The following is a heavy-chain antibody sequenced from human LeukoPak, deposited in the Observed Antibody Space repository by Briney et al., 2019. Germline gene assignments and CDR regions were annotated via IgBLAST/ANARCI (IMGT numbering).Heavy chain of an antibody. CDR1: GGSISSCY. V-gene: IGHV4-59*01. J-gene: IGHJ4*02. Sequence: SETLSLTCTVSGGSISSCYWSWIRQPPGKGLEWIGYIYYSGSTNYNPSLKSRVTISVDTSKNQFSLKLSSVTAADTAVYYCARGIGPIQLWLSREIYFDYWGQGTLVTVSS. D-gene: IGHD5-18*01. CDR3: ARGIGPIQLWLSREIYFDY. CDR2: IYYSGST.